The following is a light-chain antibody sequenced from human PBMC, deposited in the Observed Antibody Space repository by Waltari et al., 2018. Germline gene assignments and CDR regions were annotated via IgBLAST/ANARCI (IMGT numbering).Light chain of an antibody. CDR2: AAS. J-gene: IGKJ2*03. CDR3: LQYNSNPYS. Sequence: IQMTQSPSSLSASAGDSVTITCRASQDISTYLNWYQQKPRKAPKRLISAASSLESGVPSRFSGSGSGTDFTLTISSLQSEDFATYYCLQYNSNPYSFGQGTKVEIK. V-gene: IGKV1-17*01. CDR1: QDISTY.